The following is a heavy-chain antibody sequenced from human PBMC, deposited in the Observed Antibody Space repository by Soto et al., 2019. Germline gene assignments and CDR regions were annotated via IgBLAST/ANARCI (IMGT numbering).Heavy chain of an antibody. CDR3: TKGSADGGPYYFDY. D-gene: IGHD6-13*01. V-gene: IGHV3-23*01. Sequence: GVSLRLSCAASGFTFTRAWLNWVRQAPGKGLEWVVAITDTGIDTYHADSVKGRFSISRDNSENTLHLQMSSLKAEDTAIYYSTKGSADGGPYYFDYWGQGTLVTVSS. CDR1: GFTFTRAW. J-gene: IGHJ4*02. CDR2: ITDTGIDT.